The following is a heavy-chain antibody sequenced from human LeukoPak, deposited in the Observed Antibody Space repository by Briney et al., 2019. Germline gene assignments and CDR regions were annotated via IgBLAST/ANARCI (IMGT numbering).Heavy chain of an antibody. V-gene: IGHV3-7*01. Sequence: GGSLRLSCAASGFTFSSHWMTWVRQALGKGLEWVATIKQDGNEKHYVDSVKGRFTISRDNAKNSLYLQMNSLRAEDTAVYYCARSLYGSGSYDKGDGYFDYWGQGTLVTVSS. D-gene: IGHD3-10*01. CDR3: ARSLYGSGSYDKGDGYFDY. CDR2: IKQDGNEK. J-gene: IGHJ4*02. CDR1: GFTFSSHW.